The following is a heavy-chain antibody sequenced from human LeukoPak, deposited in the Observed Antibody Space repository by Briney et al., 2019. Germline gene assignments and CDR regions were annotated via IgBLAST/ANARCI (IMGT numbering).Heavy chain of an antibody. J-gene: IGHJ4*02. V-gene: IGHV3-53*01. CDR2: IYSGGST. Sequence: PGGSLRLSCAASGFTVSSDYMSWVCQAPGKGLEWVSVIYSGGSTYYADSVKGRFTISRDNSKNTLYLQMNSLRAEDTAVYYCARDNLGVFDYWGQGTLVTVSS. CDR3: ARDNLGVFDY. CDR1: GFTVSSDY.